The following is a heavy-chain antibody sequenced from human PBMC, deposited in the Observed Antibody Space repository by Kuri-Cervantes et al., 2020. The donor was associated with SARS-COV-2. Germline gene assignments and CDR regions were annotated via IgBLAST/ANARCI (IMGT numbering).Heavy chain of an antibody. D-gene: IGHD7-27*01. CDR1: GFLFSASA. J-gene: IGHJ4*02. CDR2: VRGKANNYAT. Sequence: GGSLRLSCEASGFLFSASAIHWVRQASGKGLEWVGRVRGKANNYATAYAASVKGRFTISRDNAKNSLYLQMSSLRAEDTAVYYCARDLRLGKSLDYWGQGTLVTVSS. CDR3: ARDLRLGKSLDY. V-gene: IGHV3-73*01.